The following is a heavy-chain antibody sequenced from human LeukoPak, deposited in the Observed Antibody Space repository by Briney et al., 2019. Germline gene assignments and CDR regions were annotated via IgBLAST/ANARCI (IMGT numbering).Heavy chain of an antibody. V-gene: IGHV4-34*01. CDR3: ARLYGNYQNYFDY. D-gene: IGHD1-7*01. Sequence: PSETLSLTCAVYGGSFSGYYWSWIRQPPGKGLEWIGEINHSGSTNYNPSLKSRVTISVDTSKNQFSLKLRSVTAADTAVYYCARLYGNYQNYFDYWGQGTLVTVSS. CDR2: INHSGST. CDR1: GGSFSGYY. J-gene: IGHJ4*02.